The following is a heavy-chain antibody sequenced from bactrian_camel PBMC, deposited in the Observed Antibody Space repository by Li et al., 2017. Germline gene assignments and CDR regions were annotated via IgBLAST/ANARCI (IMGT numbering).Heavy chain of an antibody. Sequence: HVQLVESGGGSVQAGGSLRLSCAVAGYTSRSNCLGWFRRTDEQEREGLAAIVIRDGRTYTADSVQGRFTISQDNTKNTLYLQMNDLKPEDTAMYYCAADSDRDFRRCFLLRRADYGVSGQGTQVTVS. D-gene: IGHD5*01. CDR2: IVIRDGRT. J-gene: IGHJ6*01. CDR3: AADSDRDFRRCFLLRRADYGV. CDR1: GYTSRSNC. V-gene: IGHV3S1*01.